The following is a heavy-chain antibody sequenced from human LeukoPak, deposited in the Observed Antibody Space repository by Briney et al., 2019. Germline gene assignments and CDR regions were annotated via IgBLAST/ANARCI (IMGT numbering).Heavy chain of an antibody. V-gene: IGHV5-51*01. CDR1: GYSFTSYW. CDR2: IYPGDSDT. J-gene: IGHJ4*02. CDR3: ARHSNWGTAATYYFDY. D-gene: IGHD3-16*01. Sequence: GESLKISCKGSGYSFTSYWIGWVRHMPGKGLEGLGIIYPGDSDTRYSPSFQGQVTISADKSISTAYLQWSSLKASDTAMYYCARHSNWGTAATYYFDYWGQGTLVTVSS.